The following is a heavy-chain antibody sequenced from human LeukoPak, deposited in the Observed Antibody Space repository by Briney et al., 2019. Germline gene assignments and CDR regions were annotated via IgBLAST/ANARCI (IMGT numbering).Heavy chain of an antibody. CDR2: INTNTGNP. CDR1: GYTFTSYA. Sequence: ASVKVSCKASGYTFTSYAMNWVRQAPGQGLEWMGWINTNTGNPTYAHGFTGRFVFSLDTSVSTAYLQISSLKAEDTAVYYCASNSGLRLEGYYYYGMDVWGQGTTVTVSS. V-gene: IGHV7-4-1*02. J-gene: IGHJ6*02. CDR3: ASNSGLRLEGYYYYGMDV. D-gene: IGHD5-12*01.